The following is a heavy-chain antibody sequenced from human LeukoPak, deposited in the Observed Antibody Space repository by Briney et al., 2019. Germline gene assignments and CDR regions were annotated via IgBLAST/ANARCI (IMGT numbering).Heavy chain of an antibody. D-gene: IGHD5-12*01. V-gene: IGHV3-7*01. J-gene: IGHJ4*02. CDR2: IKQDGSEK. Sequence: GGSLRLSCAASGFTFSSYSMNWVRQAPGKGLEWVANIKQDGSEKYCVDSVKGRFTISRDNPKNSLYLQMNSLRAEDTAVYYCARDRYAGYSGYDSGRLDYWGQGTLVTVSS. CDR1: GFTFSSYS. CDR3: ARDRYAGYSGYDSGRLDY.